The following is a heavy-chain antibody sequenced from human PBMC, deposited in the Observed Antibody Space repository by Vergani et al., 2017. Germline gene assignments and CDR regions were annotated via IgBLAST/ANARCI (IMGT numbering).Heavy chain of an antibody. V-gene: IGHV1-2*02. D-gene: IGHD2-2*01. J-gene: IGHJ5*02. CDR3: ARDLSAVPDVNWFDP. Sequence: QVHLVQSGAEVKKPGTSVKVSCKASGYTFSDYYMHWVRQAPGQGLEWMGWINPNSGGTNYAQKFQGRVTMTRDTSSSTAYMELSRLRSDDTAVYYCARDLSAVPDVNWFDPWGQGTLVTVSS. CDR1: GYTFSDYY. CDR2: INPNSGGT.